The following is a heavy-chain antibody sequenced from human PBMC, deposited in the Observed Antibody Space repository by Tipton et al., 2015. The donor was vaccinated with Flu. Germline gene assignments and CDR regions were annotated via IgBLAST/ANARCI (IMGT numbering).Heavy chain of an antibody. CDR1: GFTFDDYA. D-gene: IGHD6-19*01. J-gene: IGHJ3*02. CDR2: ISWNSGSI. Sequence: SLRLSCAASGFTFDDYAMHWVRQAPGNGLEWVSGISWNSGSIGYADSVKGRFTISRDNAKNSLYLQMNSLRAEDTALYYCAKDIPPYSSGWDQAFDIWGQGTMVTVSS. CDR3: AKDIPPYSSGWDQAFDI. V-gene: IGHV3-9*01.